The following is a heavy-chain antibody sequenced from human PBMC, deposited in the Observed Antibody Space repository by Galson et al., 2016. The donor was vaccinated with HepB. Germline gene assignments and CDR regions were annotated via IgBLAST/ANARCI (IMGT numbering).Heavy chain of an antibody. CDR3: ARGLSSGSWYSFDY. V-gene: IGHV6-1*01. CDR2: THYRSNWYK. J-gene: IGHJ4*02. Sequence: CAIYGDSVSSNSAAWNWIRQSPSRGLEWLGRTHYRSNWYKDYAASVKSRITINPDTSKNQFSLLLNSVTPDDTAVYYCARGLSSGSWYSFDYWGQGALVTVSS. D-gene: IGHD6-13*01. CDR1: GDSVSSNSAA.